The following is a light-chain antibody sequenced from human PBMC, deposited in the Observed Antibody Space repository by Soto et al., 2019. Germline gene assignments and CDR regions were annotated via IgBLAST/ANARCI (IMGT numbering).Light chain of an antibody. CDR2: DAS. CDR3: QQYDNLPPELT. J-gene: IGKJ4*01. V-gene: IGKV1-33*01. Sequence: DIQMTQSPSSLSASVGDRVTITCQASQDISNYLNWYQQKPGKAPKLLIYDASNLETGVPSRFSGSGSGTEFTFTISSLQPEDIATYYCQQYDNLPPELTFGGGTKVEIK. CDR1: QDISNY.